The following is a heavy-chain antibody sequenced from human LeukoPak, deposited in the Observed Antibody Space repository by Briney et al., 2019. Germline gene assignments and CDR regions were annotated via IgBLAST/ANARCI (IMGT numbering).Heavy chain of an antibody. CDR2: ISSSSYI. J-gene: IGHJ4*02. CDR1: GFTFSSYS. CDR3: ASVSIAAAGYLDY. D-gene: IGHD6-13*01. V-gene: IGHV3-21*01. Sequence: PGGSLRLSCAASGFTFSSYSMNWVRQAPGKGLEWVSPISSSSYIYYADSVKGRFTISRDNAKNSLYLQMNSLRAEDTAVYYCASVSIAAAGYLDYWGQGTLVTVSS.